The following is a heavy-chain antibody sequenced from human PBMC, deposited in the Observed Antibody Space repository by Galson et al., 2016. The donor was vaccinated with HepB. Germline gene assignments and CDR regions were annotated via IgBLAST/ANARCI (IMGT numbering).Heavy chain of an antibody. CDR1: GFTFSSYG. CDR3: ARDLSLGSGSD. D-gene: IGHD3-10*01. CDR2: IWYDGSRK. Sequence: SLRLSCAASGFTFSSYGMHWVRQAPGKGLEWVAIIWYDGSRKEYAEFVKGRFTISRDDSKNTLYLQMNNLGAEDTAVYYCARDLSLGSGSDWGQGTLVTVSS. V-gene: IGHV3-33*08. J-gene: IGHJ4*02.